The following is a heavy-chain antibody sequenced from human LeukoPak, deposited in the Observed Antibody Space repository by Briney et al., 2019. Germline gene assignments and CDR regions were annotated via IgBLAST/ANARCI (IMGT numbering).Heavy chain of an antibody. CDR1: GGSISSGDYY. CDR2: IYYSGST. V-gene: IGHV4-30-4*01. J-gene: IGHJ6*04. CDR3: ARDRISDYVIYGMDV. Sequence: SQTLSLTCTVSGGSISSGDYYWSWIRQPPGKGLEWIGYIYYSGSTYYNPSLMSRVTISVDTSKNQFSLKLSSVTAADTAVYYCARDRISDYVIYGMDVWGKGTTVTVSS. D-gene: IGHD4-17*01.